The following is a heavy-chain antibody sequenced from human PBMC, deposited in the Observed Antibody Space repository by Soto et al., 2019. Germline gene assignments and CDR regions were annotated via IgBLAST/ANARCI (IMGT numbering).Heavy chain of an antibody. V-gene: IGHV3-64D*06. CDR3: VKDLSYDFWSGYYYYYYYYGMDV. CDR1: GFTFSSYA. J-gene: IGHJ6*02. CDR2: ISSNGGST. D-gene: IGHD3-3*01. Sequence: LRLSCSASGFTFSSYAMHWVRQAPGKGLEYVSAISSNGGSTYYADSVKGRFTISRDNSKNTLYLQMSSLRAEDTAVYYCVKDLSYDFWSGYYYYYYYYGMDVWGQGTTVTVSS.